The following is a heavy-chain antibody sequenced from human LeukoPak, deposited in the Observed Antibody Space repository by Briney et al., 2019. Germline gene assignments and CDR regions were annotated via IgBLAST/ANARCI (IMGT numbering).Heavy chain of an antibody. CDR3: ARRPDAAEYFQH. V-gene: IGHV3-30*03. D-gene: IGHD6-25*01. Sequence: GGSLRLSCTGSGFSFTNYAMHWVRQAPGEGLEWVAVISYDEIYYADSVKGRFTISRDLSTNTLYLQMNSLTTEDTAMYFCARRPDAAEYFQHWGQGTLVTVSS. CDR2: ISYDEI. J-gene: IGHJ1*01. CDR1: GFSFTNYA.